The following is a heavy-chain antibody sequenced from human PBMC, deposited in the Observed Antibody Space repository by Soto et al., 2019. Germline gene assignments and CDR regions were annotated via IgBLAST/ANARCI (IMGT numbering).Heavy chain of an antibody. CDR3: AIETYYDFWSGYSLPYYYGIDV. CDR1: GYTFTSYA. CDR2: INAGNGNT. V-gene: IGHV1-3*01. J-gene: IGHJ6*02. Sequence: ASVKVSCKASGYTFTSYAMHWVRQAPGQRLEWMGWINAGNGNTKYSQKFQGRVTITRDASASTAYMELSSLRSEDTAVYYCAIETYYDFWSGYSLPYYYGIDVWGQGTTVTVSS. D-gene: IGHD3-3*01.